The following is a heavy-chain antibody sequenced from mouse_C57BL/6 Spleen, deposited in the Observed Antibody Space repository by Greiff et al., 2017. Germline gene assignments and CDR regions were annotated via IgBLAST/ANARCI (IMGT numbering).Heavy chain of an antibody. CDR3: ARQRDEDAMDY. Sequence: DVKLQESGGDLVKPGGSLKLSCAASGFTFSSYGMSWVRQTPDKRLEWVATISSGGSYTYYPDSVKGRFTISRDNAKNTLYLQMSSLKSEDTAMYYCARQRDEDAMDYWGQGTSVTVSS. CDR1: GFTFSSYG. CDR2: ISSGGSYT. V-gene: IGHV5-6*02. J-gene: IGHJ4*01.